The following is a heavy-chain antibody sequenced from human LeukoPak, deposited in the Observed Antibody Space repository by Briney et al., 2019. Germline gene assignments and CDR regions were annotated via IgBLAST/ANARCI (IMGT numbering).Heavy chain of an antibody. D-gene: IGHD1-26*01. CDR3: AAVVVGATGRFDY. Sequence: SVKVSCKASGFTFTSSAMQWVRQARGQRLEWIGWIVVGSGNTNYAQKFQERVTITRDMSTSTAYMELSSQRSEDTAVYYCAAVVVGATGRFDYWGQGTLVTVSS. J-gene: IGHJ4*02. CDR1: GFTFTSSA. V-gene: IGHV1-58*02. CDR2: IVVGSGNT.